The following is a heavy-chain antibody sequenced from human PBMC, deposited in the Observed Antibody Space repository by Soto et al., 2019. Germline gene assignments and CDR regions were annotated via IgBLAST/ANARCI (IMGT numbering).Heavy chain of an antibody. CDR2: MNPGSGKT. J-gene: IGHJ5*02. D-gene: IGHD1-26*01. CDR3: ARMASDGTLNWFDP. Sequence: ASVKGSFKASGYTFINFDISWVRQAAGQGLEWLGCMNPGSGKTGYASKFQGRVAMTRDASTGTSHMELSSLTSDDTAVYYCARMASDGTLNWFDPWGQGTLVTVSS. CDR1: GYTFINFD. V-gene: IGHV1-8*02.